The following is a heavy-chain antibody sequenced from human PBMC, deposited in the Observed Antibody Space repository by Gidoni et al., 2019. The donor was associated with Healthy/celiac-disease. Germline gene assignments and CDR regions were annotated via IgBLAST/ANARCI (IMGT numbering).Heavy chain of an antibody. CDR2: IYYSGST. CDR3: ARISGGDLADFDL. J-gene: IGHJ2*01. D-gene: IGHD4-17*01. Sequence: QLQLQESGPGLVKPSETLSLTCTVSGGSISSSSYYWGWIRQPPGKGLEWIGSIYYSGSTYYNPSLKSRVTISVDTSKNQFSLKLSSVTAADTAVYYCARISGGDLADFDLWGRGTLVTVSS. V-gene: IGHV4-39*01. CDR1: GGSISSSSYY.